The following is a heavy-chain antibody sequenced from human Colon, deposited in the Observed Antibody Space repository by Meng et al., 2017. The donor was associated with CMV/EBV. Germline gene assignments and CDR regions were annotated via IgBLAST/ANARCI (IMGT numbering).Heavy chain of an antibody. CDR1: GFSLNDFY. J-gene: IGHJ4*02. Sequence: GESLKISCEASGFSLNDFYMTWVRQAPGKGLEWLSHISGSSATIHYADSVRGRFTISKDNAENSLYLEMNNLRVEDTAVYYCARGARDGQYSGGWYDYWGQGALVTVPQ. D-gene: IGHD6-19*01. V-gene: IGHV3-11*01. CDR3: ARGARDGQYSGGWYDY. CDR2: ISGSSATI.